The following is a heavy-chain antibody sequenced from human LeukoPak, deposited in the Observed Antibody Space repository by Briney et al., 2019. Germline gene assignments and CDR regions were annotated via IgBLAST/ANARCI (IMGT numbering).Heavy chain of an antibody. D-gene: IGHD5-12*01. V-gene: IGHV3-48*03. CDR1: GFPFNTYE. CDR3: ARGGYSGAHIH. CDR2: ISPTGTIL. Sequence: GGSLRLSCEASGFPFNTYEMNWVRQAPGKGLEWLSYISPTGTILYYADSIKGRFTTSRDNAKNTVSLQMNSLRVGDTAVYYCARGGYSGAHIHWGQGTLVTVSS. J-gene: IGHJ4*02.